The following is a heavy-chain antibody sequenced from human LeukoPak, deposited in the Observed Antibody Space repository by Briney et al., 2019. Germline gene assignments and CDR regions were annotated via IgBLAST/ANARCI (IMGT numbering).Heavy chain of an antibody. CDR3: AREGTALFSKDFDY. Sequence: GASVKASCKASGYTFTGYYMHWVRHAPGQGLEWMGYIIPHSTFTSSPQNFQGRVTMTRDPSNSTAYIELTKLTPDHTAVYYCAREGTALFSKDFDYWGQGTLVTVSS. CDR2: IIPHSTFT. V-gene: IGHV1-2*02. CDR1: GYTFTGYY. J-gene: IGHJ4*02. D-gene: IGHD1-1*01.